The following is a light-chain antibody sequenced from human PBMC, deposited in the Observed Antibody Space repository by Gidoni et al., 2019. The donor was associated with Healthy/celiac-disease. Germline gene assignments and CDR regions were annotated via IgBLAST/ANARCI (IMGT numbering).Light chain of an antibody. J-gene: IGKJ1*01. CDR2: AAS. CDR3: QQSYSAPRT. V-gene: IGKV1-39*01. Sequence: DSQMTQTPSSLSASVADRDTITCRASQSLSSNINWYQQKPGTAPKLLIYAASSLQSGVPSRFSVSVSGTDFSLTICSLQPEDFATYYCQQSYSAPRTFGQGTKVEIK. CDR1: QSLSSN.